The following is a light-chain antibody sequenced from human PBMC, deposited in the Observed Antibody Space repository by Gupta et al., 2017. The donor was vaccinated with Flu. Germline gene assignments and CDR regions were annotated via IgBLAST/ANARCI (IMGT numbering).Light chain of an antibody. CDR1: QSLVYSDGNTV. CDR2: LVF. J-gene: IGKJ1*01. CDR3: MLGAHWPWA. V-gene: IGKV2-30*01. Sequence: DVVMTQSPLSRPVTLGQTASISCRSSQSLVYSDGNTVLHWFQQRPGQAPRRLIYLVFHRESGVPDRFSGSGSGTEFTLKIGRVEAEDVGVYFCMLGAHWPWAFGQGTKVEI.